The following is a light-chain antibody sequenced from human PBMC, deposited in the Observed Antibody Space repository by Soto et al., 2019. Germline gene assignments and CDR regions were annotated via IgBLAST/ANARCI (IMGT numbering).Light chain of an antibody. J-gene: IGLJ2*01. CDR1: SSNIGADYD. V-gene: IGLV1-40*01. CDR3: QSYDSSLSGSV. CDR2: GDT. Sequence: QSALTQPPSVSGAPGQRVTISCTGSSSNIGADYDVHWYQQLPGTAPKLLIFGDTNRPSGVPDRFSGSKSGTSASLAITGLQADDEADYYCQSYDSSLSGSVFGGGTKVTVL.